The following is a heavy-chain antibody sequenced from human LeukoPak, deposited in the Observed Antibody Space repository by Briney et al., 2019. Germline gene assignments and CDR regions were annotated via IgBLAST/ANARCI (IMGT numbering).Heavy chain of an antibody. Sequence: GGSLRLSCVASGFTFSNYGMHWVRQAPGKGLEWVAVISYDGRHKYYADSVKGRFTISRDNSKNTLYLQMNSLRAEDTAMYYCARDVHPYSSSWYSALNYYYYYGMDVWGQGTTVTVSS. V-gene: IGHV3-30*03. J-gene: IGHJ6*02. CDR2: ISYDGRHK. CDR1: GFTFSNYG. D-gene: IGHD6-13*01. CDR3: ARDVHPYSSSWYSALNYYYYYGMDV.